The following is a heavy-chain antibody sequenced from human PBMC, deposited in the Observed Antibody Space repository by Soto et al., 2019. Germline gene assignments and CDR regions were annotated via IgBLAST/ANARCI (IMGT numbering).Heavy chain of an antibody. CDR2: ISSSGTYI. CDR1: KFTFSSYT. J-gene: IGHJ4*02. D-gene: IGHD2-15*01. CDR3: ARDQGYCSGGACSYHHS. V-gene: IGHV3-21*04. Sequence: GGSLRLSCTAAKFTFSSYTMNWVRQAPGKGLEWVSSISSSGTYIYYADSVQGRFTISRDNAQNSLYLQMNSLRDEDTAVYYCARDQGYCSGGACSYHHSWGQGTLVTVSS.